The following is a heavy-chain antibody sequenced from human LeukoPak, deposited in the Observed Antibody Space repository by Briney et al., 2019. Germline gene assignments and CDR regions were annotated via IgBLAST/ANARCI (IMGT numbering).Heavy chain of an antibody. CDR3: ARSPGADYYDFWSGYYKYYYMDV. CDR1: GYTFTSYG. D-gene: IGHD3-3*01. Sequence: GASVKASCKASGYTFTSYGISWVRQAPGQGLEWMGWISAYNGNTNYAQKLQGRVTMTTDTSTSTAYMELRSLRSDDTAVYYCARSPGADYYDFWSGYYKYYYMDVWGKGTTVTVSS. CDR2: ISAYNGNT. J-gene: IGHJ6*03. V-gene: IGHV1-18*01.